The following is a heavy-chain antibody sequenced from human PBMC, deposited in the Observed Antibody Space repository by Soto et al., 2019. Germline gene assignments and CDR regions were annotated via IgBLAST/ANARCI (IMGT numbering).Heavy chain of an antibody. CDR1: CGSISSGGYC. J-gene: IGHJ6*02. D-gene: IGHD2-15*01. Sequence: SQPLSLSCSVSCGSISSGGYCCSWIRQNPGKGLEWIGYIYYSGSTYYNPSLKSRVTISVDTSKNQFSLKLSSVTAADTAVYYCAREDSGGVPPYHYYGMDVRGQGTTVTVSS. CDR3: AREDSGGVPPYHYYGMDV. V-gene: IGHV4-31*03. CDR2: IYYSGST.